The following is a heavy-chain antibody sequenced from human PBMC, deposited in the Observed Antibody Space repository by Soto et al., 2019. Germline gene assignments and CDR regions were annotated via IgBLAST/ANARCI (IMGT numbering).Heavy chain of an antibody. CDR1: GFTFSDYY. J-gene: IGHJ5*02. CDR3: ARAVGYCSGRSCYSSDWFDP. CDR2: ISSSGSTI. V-gene: IGHV3-11*01. D-gene: IGHD2-15*01. Sequence: QVQLVESGGGLVKPGGSLRLSCAASGFTFSDYYMSWIRQAPGKGLEWVSYISSSGSTIYYADSVKGRFTISRDNAKNSLYLQMNSLRAEDTAVYYCARAVGYCSGRSCYSSDWFDPWGQGTLVTVSS.